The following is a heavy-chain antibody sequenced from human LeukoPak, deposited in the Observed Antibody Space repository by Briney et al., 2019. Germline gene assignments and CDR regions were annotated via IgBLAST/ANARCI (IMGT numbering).Heavy chain of an antibody. J-gene: IGHJ4*02. CDR3: ARDGGRGPYFDY. CDR1: GFTFSSYA. CDR2: ISGSGGST. Sequence: GGSLRLSCAASGFTFSSYAMSWVRQAPGKGLEWVSAISGSGGSTYYADSVKGRFTISRDNSKNTLYLQMNSLRAEDTAVYYCARDGGRGPYFDYWGQGTLVTVSS. D-gene: IGHD3-16*01. V-gene: IGHV3-23*01.